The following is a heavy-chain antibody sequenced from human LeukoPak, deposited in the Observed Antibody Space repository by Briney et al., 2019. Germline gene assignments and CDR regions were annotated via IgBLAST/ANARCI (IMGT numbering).Heavy chain of an antibody. Sequence: SETLSLTCTVSGASISSTSYCWGWIRQPAGKGLEWIGHIHTSGSTNYNPSLKSRVTISVDTSKNQFSLKLSSVTAADTAVYYCAREPSMDAFDIWGQGTMVTVSS. CDR2: IHTSGST. CDR1: GASISSTSYC. J-gene: IGHJ3*02. CDR3: AREPSMDAFDI. D-gene: IGHD2-8*01. V-gene: IGHV4-61*09.